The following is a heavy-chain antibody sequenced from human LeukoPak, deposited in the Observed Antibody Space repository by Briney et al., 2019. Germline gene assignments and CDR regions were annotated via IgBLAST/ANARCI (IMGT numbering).Heavy chain of an antibody. V-gene: IGHV3-23*01. D-gene: IGHD3-16*01. J-gene: IGHJ4*02. CDR2: IGSGGTT. CDR3: AKRSTAIGGHFDY. Sequence: GGSLRLSCVASGFTLSTTAMGWVRQAPGKGLEWVSAIGSGGTTYYSDSVKGRFAISRDNSKNTLYLQMSSLRAEDTAVYYCAKRSTAIGGHFDYRGQGSLVTVSS. CDR1: GFTLSTTA.